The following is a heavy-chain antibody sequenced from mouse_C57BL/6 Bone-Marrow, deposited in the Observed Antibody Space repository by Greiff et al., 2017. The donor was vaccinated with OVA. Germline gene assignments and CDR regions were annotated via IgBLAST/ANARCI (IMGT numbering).Heavy chain of an antibody. CDR2: IYPRSGNT. CDR3: ARGGGTTVVPPYYAMDY. D-gene: IGHD1-1*01. J-gene: IGHJ4*01. V-gene: IGHV1-81*01. Sequence: QVQLQQSGAELARPGASVKLSCKASGYTFTSYGISWVKQRTGQGLEWIGEIYPRSGNTYYNEKFKGKATLTADKPSSTAYMELRSLTSEDSAVYFCARGGGTTVVPPYYAMDYWGQGTSVTVSS. CDR1: GYTFTSYG.